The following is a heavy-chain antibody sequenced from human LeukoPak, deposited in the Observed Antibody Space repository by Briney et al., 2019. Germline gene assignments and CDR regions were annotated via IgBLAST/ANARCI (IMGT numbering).Heavy chain of an antibody. CDR2: ISWNSGSR. Sequence: PGRSLRLSCAASGFTFDDYAMHWVRQAPGKGLEWVSGISWNSGSRGYADSVKGRFTISRDNAKNSLYLQMNSLRAEDTAVYYCARKGIRTFDYWGQGTLVTVSS. J-gene: IGHJ4*02. V-gene: IGHV3-9*01. D-gene: IGHD5-18*01. CDR3: ARKGIRTFDY. CDR1: GFTFDDYA.